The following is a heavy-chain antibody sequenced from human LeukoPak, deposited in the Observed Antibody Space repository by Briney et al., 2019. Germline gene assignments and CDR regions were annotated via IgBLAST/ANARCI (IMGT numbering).Heavy chain of an antibody. CDR1: GFTFSDYY. D-gene: IGHD2-2*03. V-gene: IGHV3-11*04. CDR2: ISSSGSTI. J-gene: IGHJ5*02. Sequence: PGGSLRLSCAASGFTFSDYYMSWIRQAPGKGLEWVSYISSSGSTIYYADSVKGRFTISRDNAKNSLYLQMNSLRAEDTAVYYCASKVIETKMDIVVPWGQGTLVTVSS. CDR3: ASKVIETKMDIVVP.